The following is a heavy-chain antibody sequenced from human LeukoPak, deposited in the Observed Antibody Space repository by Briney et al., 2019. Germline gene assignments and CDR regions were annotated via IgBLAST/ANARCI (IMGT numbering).Heavy chain of an antibody. CDR3: ARAGFVCNNTCYPNFDY. Sequence: SETLSLTCTVSGGSISSYYWSWIRQPAGKGLEWIGRIYTSGSTNYNPSLKSRVTMSVDTSKNQFSLKLSSVTAADTAVYYCARAGFVCNNTCYPNFDYWGQGSLVTVSS. D-gene: IGHD2-15*01. V-gene: IGHV4-4*07. CDR1: GGSISSYY. CDR2: IYTSGST. J-gene: IGHJ4*02.